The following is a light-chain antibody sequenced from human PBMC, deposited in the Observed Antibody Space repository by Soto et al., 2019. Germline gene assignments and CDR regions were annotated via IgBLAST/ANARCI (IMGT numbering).Light chain of an antibody. CDR2: DAS. Sequence: DIQMTQSPSTLSTSVGDRVTITCRASQSISNWLAWYQQKPGKAPKLLIYDASSLESGVPSRFSGSGSGTEFTLTICSLQPDDFATYYCQQYNSYSTFGQGTKVEIK. J-gene: IGKJ1*01. CDR3: QQYNSYST. CDR1: QSISNW. V-gene: IGKV1-5*01.